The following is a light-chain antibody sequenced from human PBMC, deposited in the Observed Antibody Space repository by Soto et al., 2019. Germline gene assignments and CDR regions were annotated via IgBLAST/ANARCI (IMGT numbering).Light chain of an antibody. V-gene: IGKV3-20*01. CDR3: QQYGSSGT. Sequence: IVLTQSPGTLSLSQGEGATLSCMASQSVSSSYLAWYQQKPGQAPRLLIYGASSRATGIPDRFSGSGSGTDFTLTISRLEPEDFAVYYCQQYGSSGTFGQRSMV. CDR1: QSVSSSY. J-gene: IGKJ1*01. CDR2: GAS.